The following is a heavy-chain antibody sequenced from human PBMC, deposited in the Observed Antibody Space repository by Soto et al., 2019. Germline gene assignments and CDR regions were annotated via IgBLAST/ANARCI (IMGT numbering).Heavy chain of an antibody. CDR2: IYYSGST. CDR1: GGSISSGDYY. Sequence: NPSETLSLTCTVSGGSISSGDYYWSWIRQPPGKGLEWIGYIYYSGSTYYNPSLKSRVTISVDTSKNQFSLKLSSVTAADTAVYYCAREGGDYGDYPDGFDPWGQGTLVTVSS. D-gene: IGHD4-17*01. CDR3: AREGGDYGDYPDGFDP. J-gene: IGHJ5*02. V-gene: IGHV4-30-4*01.